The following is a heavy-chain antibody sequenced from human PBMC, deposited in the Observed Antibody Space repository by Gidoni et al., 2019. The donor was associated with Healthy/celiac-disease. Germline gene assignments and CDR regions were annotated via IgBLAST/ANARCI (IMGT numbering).Heavy chain of an antibody. D-gene: IGHD2-15*01. J-gene: IGHJ5*02. CDR3: ARGQYCSGGSCYWFDP. Sequence: QLPLQESGPGLVKPSETLSLTCTVSGGSISSSSYYWGWIRQPPGKGLEWIGSIYYSGSTYYNPSLKSRVTISVDTSKNQFSLKLSSVTAADTAVYYCARGQYCSGGSCYWFDPWGQGTLVTVSS. CDR1: GGSISSSSYY. CDR2: IYYSGST. V-gene: IGHV4-39*01.